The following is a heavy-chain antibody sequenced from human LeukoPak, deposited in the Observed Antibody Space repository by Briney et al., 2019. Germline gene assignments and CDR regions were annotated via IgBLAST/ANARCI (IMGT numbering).Heavy chain of an antibody. CDR2: IGSNGDGI. Sequence: GGSLRLSCAASGFGFSSYPMHWVRQAPGKGLEYVSVIGSNGDGIYYANSVKGRFTISRDNSKNTLYLQMGSLRTEDMAVCYCARGGDGYTLRYWGQGALVTVSS. V-gene: IGHV3-64*01. CDR3: ARGGDGYTLRY. CDR1: GFGFSSYP. D-gene: IGHD5-24*01. J-gene: IGHJ4*02.